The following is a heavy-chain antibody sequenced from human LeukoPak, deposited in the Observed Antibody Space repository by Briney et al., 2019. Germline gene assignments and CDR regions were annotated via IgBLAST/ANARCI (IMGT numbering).Heavy chain of an antibody. V-gene: IGHV3-30-3*01. D-gene: IGHD3-22*01. CDR2: ISYDGSNK. J-gene: IGHJ4*02. CDR3: ARGPNPGAEYDSSGYYSEYLDD. CDR1: GFTFSSYA. Sequence: GGSLRLSSAASGFTFSSYAMHWVRQAPGTGLEWVAVISYDGSNKYYADSVKGRFTISRDNSKNTLYLQMNSLRAEDTAVYYCARGPNPGAEYDSSGYYSEYLDDWGQGTLVTVSS.